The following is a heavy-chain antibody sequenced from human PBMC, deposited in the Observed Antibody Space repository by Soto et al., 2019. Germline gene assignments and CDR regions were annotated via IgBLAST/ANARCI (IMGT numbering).Heavy chain of an antibody. Sequence: QVQLQESGPGLVKPSGTLSLTCAVSGDSFSSANWWTWVRQPPGKGLEWIGDILHTGSSNPSPSLQSLVTISVDTSKNQFSLNLTSVTATDTAVYYCARSPRRVGGKGYFACWGQGALVTVSA. CDR3: ARSPRRVGGKGYFAC. CDR2: ILHTGSS. V-gene: IGHV4-4*02. CDR1: GDSFSSANW. J-gene: IGHJ4*02.